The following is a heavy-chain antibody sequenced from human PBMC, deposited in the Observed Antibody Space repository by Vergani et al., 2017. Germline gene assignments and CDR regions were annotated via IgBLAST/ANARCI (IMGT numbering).Heavy chain of an antibody. CDR3: TRHVPCGDCACLHVDH. Sequence: EVMLVQSGAEVKKPGESLKISCKYSESSFISNEIAWVRQMSGKGLQWMGNINPIDSKIAYSPSFQGQAIMSLDKSITTAYLQWRSLKASDTAIYYCTRHVPCGDCACLHVDHWGQGTLVTVSS. V-gene: IGHV5-51*01. CDR2: INPIDSKI. CDR1: ESSFISNE. J-gene: IGHJ4*02. D-gene: IGHD2-21*01.